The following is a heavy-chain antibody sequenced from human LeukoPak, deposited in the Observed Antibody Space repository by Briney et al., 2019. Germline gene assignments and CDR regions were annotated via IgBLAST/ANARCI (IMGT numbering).Heavy chain of an antibody. V-gene: IGHV4-4*02. Sequence: PSETPSLTCDVPLGSITSTNWWTGVRQPPGKGLEWIGEVHLDGRTNYNPSLKSRLIMSVDLPENHISLKLTSVTAADTAVYYCAREGGFYRPLDYSGQGTLVTVSS. CDR1: LGSITSTNW. J-gene: IGHJ4*02. D-gene: IGHD3-3*01. CDR2: VHLDGRT. CDR3: AREGGFYRPLDY.